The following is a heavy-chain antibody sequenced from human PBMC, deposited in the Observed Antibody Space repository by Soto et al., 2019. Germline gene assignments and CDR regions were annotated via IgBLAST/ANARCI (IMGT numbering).Heavy chain of an antibody. CDR3: ASHSYSSTSNYYYYYYMDV. V-gene: IGHV4-59*08. CDR1: GGSISSNY. J-gene: IGHJ6*03. CDR2: MYNTGST. D-gene: IGHD2-2*01. Sequence: PSETLSLTCTVSGGSISSNYWSWIRQPPGKGLEWIGSMYNTGSTDFNPSLKSRVTISVDTSRNQLSLKLSSVTAADTAVYYCASHSYSSTSNYYYYYYMDVWGTGTTVTVSS.